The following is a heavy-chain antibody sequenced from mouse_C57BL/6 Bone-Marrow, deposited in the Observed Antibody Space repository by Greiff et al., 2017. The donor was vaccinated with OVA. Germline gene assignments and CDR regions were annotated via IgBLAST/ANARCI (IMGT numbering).Heavy chain of an antibody. V-gene: IGHV14-4*01. Sequence: VQLKESGAELVRPGASVKLSCTASGFNIKDDYMHWVKQRPEQGLEWIGWIDPENGDTEYASKFQGKATITADTPSNTAYLQLSSLTSEDTAVYYCTFYYSNYVGWYFDVWGTGTTVTVSS. CDR3: TFYYSNYVGWYFDV. D-gene: IGHD2-5*01. J-gene: IGHJ1*03. CDR1: GFNIKDDY. CDR2: IDPENGDT.